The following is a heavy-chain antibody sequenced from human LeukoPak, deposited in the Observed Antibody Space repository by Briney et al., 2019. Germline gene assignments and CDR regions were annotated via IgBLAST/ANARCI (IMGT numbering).Heavy chain of an antibody. D-gene: IGHD5-18*01. CDR2: ISSSSSYI. Sequence: GGGLVKPGGSLRLSCAASGFTISSYSMNWVRQAPGKGLEWVSSISSSSSYIYYADSVKGRFTISRDNAKNSLYLQMNSLRAKDTDVYYCARGGGYSYGDFDYWGQGTLVTVSS. J-gene: IGHJ4*02. CDR1: GFTISSYS. CDR3: ARGGGYSYGDFDY. V-gene: IGHV3-21*01.